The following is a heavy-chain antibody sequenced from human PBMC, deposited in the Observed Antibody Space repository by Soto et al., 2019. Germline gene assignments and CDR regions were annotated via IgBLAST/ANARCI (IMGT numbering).Heavy chain of an antibody. Sequence: PSETLSLTCTVSGGSISSGGYYWSWIRQHPGKGLEWIGYIYYSGSTYYNPSLKSRVTISVDTSKNQFSLKLSSVTAADTAVYYCARDRDNWNAFDYWGQGTLVTVSS. CDR1: GGSISSGGYY. D-gene: IGHD1-20*01. J-gene: IGHJ4*02. CDR3: ARDRDNWNAFDY. CDR2: IYYSGST. V-gene: IGHV4-31*03.